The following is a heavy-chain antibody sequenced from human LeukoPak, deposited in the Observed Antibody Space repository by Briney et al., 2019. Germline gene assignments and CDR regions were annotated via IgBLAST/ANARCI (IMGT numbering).Heavy chain of an antibody. CDR3: ASYGGPTVAFDI. D-gene: IGHD1-14*01. CDR1: GFTFSSYW. V-gene: IGHV3-74*01. CDR2: INSDGSST. Sequence: GGSLRLSCAASGFTFSSYWMHWVRQAPGKGLVWVSRINSDGSSTSYADSVKGRFTISRDNAKNTLYLQMNSLRAEDTAVYYCASYGGPTVAFDIWGQGTVVTVSS. J-gene: IGHJ3*02.